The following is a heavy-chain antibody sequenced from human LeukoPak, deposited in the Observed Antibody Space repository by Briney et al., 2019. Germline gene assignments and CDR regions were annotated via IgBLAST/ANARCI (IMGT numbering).Heavy chain of an antibody. J-gene: IGHJ3*02. CDR3: ARDSVTRGAFDI. Sequence: GGSPRLSCAAPGFTFSSYSMTWVRQAPGKGLEWVSYISSSSSTIYYADSAKGRFTISRDNAKNSLYLRMNSLRAEDTAVYYCARDSVTRGAFDIWGQGTMVTVSS. D-gene: IGHD4-17*01. CDR2: ISSSSSTI. CDR1: GFTFSSYS. V-gene: IGHV3-48*01.